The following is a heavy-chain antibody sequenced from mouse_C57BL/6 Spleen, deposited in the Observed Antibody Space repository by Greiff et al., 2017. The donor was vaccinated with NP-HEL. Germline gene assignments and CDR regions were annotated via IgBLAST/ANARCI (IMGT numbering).Heavy chain of an antibody. Sequence: EVQRVESGGGLVKPGGSLKLSCAASGFTFSDYGMHWVRQAPEKGLEWVAYISSGSSTIYYADTVKGRFTISRDNAKNTLFLQMTSLRSEDTAMYYCAREGYYGRSYWYFDVWGTGTTVTVSS. CDR2: ISSGSSTI. CDR3: AREGYYGRSYWYFDV. J-gene: IGHJ1*03. V-gene: IGHV5-17*01. D-gene: IGHD1-1*01. CDR1: GFTFSDYG.